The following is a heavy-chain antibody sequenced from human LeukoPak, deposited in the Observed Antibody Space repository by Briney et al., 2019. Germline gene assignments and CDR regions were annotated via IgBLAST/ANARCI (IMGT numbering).Heavy chain of an antibody. CDR3: TTDYYGSGSYLVDY. CDR1: GFTFSNAW. J-gene: IGHJ4*02. CDR2: IKSKTDGGTT. D-gene: IGHD3-10*01. Sequence: GRSLRLSCAASGFTFSNAWMSWVRQAPGKGLEWVGRIKSKTDGGTTDYAAPVKGRFTISRDDSKNTLYLQMNSLKTEDTAVYYCTTDYYGSGSYLVDYWGQGTLVTVSS. V-gene: IGHV3-15*01.